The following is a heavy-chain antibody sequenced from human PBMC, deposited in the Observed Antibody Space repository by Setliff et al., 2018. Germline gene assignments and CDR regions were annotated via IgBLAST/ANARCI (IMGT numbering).Heavy chain of an antibody. Sequence: GASVKVSCKASGYTFTSYDISWVRQAPGQGLEWMGWISVYNGKTKYAQKFQGRVTMTTDTSTRTAYMEVTSLRSDDTAVYYCATEKFPGDWGDYWGQGTLVTVSS. CDR2: ISVYNGKT. D-gene: IGHD2-21*01. J-gene: IGHJ4*02. CDR3: ATEKFPGDWGDY. CDR1: GYTFTSYD. V-gene: IGHV1-18*01.